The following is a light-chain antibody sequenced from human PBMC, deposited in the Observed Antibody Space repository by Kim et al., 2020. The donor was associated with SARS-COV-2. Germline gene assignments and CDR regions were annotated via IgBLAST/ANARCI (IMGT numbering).Light chain of an antibody. CDR3: GTWDSSLSAGV. CDR2: DNN. J-gene: IGLJ1*01. V-gene: IGLV1-51*01. CDR1: RSNIGNNY. Sequence: GQKVPISCSGSRSNIGNNYVSWYQQLPGTAPKLLIYDNNTRPSGIPDRFSGSKSGTSATLGITGLQTGDEADYYCGTWDSSLSAGVFGTGTKVTVL.